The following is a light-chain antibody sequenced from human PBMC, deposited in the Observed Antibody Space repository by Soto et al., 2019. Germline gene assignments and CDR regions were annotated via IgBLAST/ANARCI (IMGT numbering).Light chain of an antibody. Sequence: EIVMTQSPATLSVSPGERATLSCRASQSVSSNLAWYQQKPGQAPRLLIYGASTMATGIPARFSGSGSGTAFTLTISSVQSEDFAVYYCEQYDNWPPSTFGQGTKLEIK. J-gene: IGKJ2*01. CDR3: EQYDNWPPST. CDR1: QSVSSN. CDR2: GAS. V-gene: IGKV3-15*01.